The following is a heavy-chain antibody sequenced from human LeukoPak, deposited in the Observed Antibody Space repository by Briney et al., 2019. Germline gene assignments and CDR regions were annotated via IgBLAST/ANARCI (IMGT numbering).Heavy chain of an antibody. CDR3: ASELRDRNYDFEY. Sequence: SETLSLTCAVYGGSFSGYYWSWIRQPPGKGLEWIGEINHSGSTNYNPSLKSRVTISVDTSKNQFSLKLSSVTAADTAVYYCASELRDRNYDFEYWGQGTLVTVSS. D-gene: IGHD4-11*01. V-gene: IGHV4-34*01. J-gene: IGHJ4*02. CDR1: GGSFSGYY. CDR2: INHSGST.